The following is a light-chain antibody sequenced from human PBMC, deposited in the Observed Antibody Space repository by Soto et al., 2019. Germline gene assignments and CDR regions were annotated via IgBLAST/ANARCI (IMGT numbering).Light chain of an antibody. V-gene: IGLV1-40*01. CDR1: SSNIGAGYD. Sequence: QSVLTQPPSVSGAPGQRVTISCTGSSSNIGAGYDVHWYQQRPGTAPKLLIFGNTNRPSGVPDRFSGSKSGTSASLAITGLQXEDEGDYYCQSYDSTLSARYVFGTGTKVTVL. J-gene: IGLJ1*01. CDR2: GNT. CDR3: QSYDSTLSARYV.